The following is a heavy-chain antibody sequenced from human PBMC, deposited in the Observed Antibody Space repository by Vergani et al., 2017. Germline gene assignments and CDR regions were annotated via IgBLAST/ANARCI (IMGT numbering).Heavy chain of an antibody. V-gene: IGHV3-23*01. J-gene: IGHJ4*02. D-gene: IGHD4-17*01. CDR1: GFTFSSYA. CDR3: ARDIYGDYGGFVN. Sequence: EVQLLESGGGLVQPGGSLRLSCAASGFTFSSYAMSWVRQAPGKGLEWVSAISGSGGRTYYADSVKGRFTVSRDNSKNTLYLQMNSLRAEDTAVYYCARDIYGDYGGFVNWGQGTLVTVSS. CDR2: ISGSGGRT.